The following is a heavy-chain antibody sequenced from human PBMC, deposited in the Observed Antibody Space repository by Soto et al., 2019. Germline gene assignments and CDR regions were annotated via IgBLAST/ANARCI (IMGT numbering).Heavy chain of an antibody. CDR1: GFTFSSYA. D-gene: IGHD6-19*01. Sequence: GGSLRLSCAASGFTFSSYAMHWVRQAPGKGLEWVAVISYDGSNKYYADSVKGRFTISRDNSKNTLYLQMNSLRAEDTAVYYCARESSSGSTEGDYYYYYGMDVWGQGTTVTVSS. J-gene: IGHJ6*02. V-gene: IGHV3-30-3*01. CDR3: ARESSSGSTEGDYYYYYGMDV. CDR2: ISYDGSNK.